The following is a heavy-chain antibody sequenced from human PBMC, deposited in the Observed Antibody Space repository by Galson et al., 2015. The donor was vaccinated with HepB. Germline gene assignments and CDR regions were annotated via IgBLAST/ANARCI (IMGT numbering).Heavy chain of an antibody. Sequence: SLRLSCAASGLTFSNAWMSWVRQAPGKGLEWVGRIKSKTDGGTTDYAAPGKGRFTISRDDSKNTLYLQMNSLKTEDTAVYYCTTDADYYDSSGYYPHFDYWGQGTLVTVSS. J-gene: IGHJ4*02. D-gene: IGHD3-22*01. V-gene: IGHV3-15*01. CDR1: GLTFSNAW. CDR3: TTDADYYDSSGYYPHFDY. CDR2: IKSKTDGGTT.